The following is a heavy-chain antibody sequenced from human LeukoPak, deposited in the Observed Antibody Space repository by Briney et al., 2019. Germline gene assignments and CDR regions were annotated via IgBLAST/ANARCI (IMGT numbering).Heavy chain of an antibody. CDR2: IDSNSNFM. J-gene: IGHJ6*04. V-gene: IGHV3-21*01. Sequence: GGSLRLSCAASGFTFGLYSMTWVRQAPGKGLEWVSLIDSNSNFMNYADSVKGRFTISRDNAKNSLYLQMNSLRAEDTAVYYCAELGITMIGGVWGKGTTVTISS. CDR1: GFTFGLYS. CDR3: AELGITMIGGV. D-gene: IGHD3-10*02.